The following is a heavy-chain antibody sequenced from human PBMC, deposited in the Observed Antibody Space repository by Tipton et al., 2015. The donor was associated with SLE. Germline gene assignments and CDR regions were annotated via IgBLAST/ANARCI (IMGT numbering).Heavy chain of an antibody. CDR3: ARGGLDEQWLVGDFDY. Sequence: TLSLTCTVSGGSISSSSYYWSWIRQPPGKGLEWIGEINHSGSTNYNPSLKSRVTISVDTSKNQFSLKLSSVTAIDTAVYYCARGGLDEQWLVGDFDYWGQGTLVTVSS. V-gene: IGHV4-39*07. CDR2: INHSGST. D-gene: IGHD6-19*01. J-gene: IGHJ4*02. CDR1: GGSISSSSYY.